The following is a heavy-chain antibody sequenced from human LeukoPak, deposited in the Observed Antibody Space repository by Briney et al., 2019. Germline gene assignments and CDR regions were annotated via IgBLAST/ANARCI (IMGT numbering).Heavy chain of an antibody. CDR2: ISCSSSYI. J-gene: IGHJ4*02. CDR1: GFTFSSYS. CDR3: ASQTYRY. Sequence: GGSLRLSCAASGFTFSSYSMNRVRQAPGKGLEWVSSISCSSSYIYYADSVKGRFTISRDNAKNSLYLQMNSLRAEDTAVYYCASQTYRYWGQGTLVTVSS. V-gene: IGHV3-21*01.